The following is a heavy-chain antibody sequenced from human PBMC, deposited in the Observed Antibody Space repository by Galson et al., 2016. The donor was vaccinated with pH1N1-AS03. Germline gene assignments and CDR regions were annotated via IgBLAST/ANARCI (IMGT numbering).Heavy chain of an antibody. Sequence: PALVKPTQTLTLTCTFSGFSLSDSAVGVGWIRQPPGKALEWLALTYYNGAQHFLPSLRSRLSITKDTSKNQVVLTMTNMDPVDTATYYCAHSADWLYDYWGPGTLVTVSS. V-gene: IGHV2-5*01. D-gene: IGHD3/OR15-3a*01. J-gene: IGHJ4*02. CDR1: GFSLSDSAVG. CDR3: AHSADWLYDY. CDR2: TYYNGAQ.